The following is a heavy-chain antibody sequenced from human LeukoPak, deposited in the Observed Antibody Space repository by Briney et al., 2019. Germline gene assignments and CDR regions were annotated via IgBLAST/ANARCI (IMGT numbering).Heavy chain of an antibody. CDR2: IYYSGST. Sequence: KPSETLSLTCTVSGGSISSSSYYWGWIRQPPGKGLEWIGSIYYSGSTYYNPSLKSRVTISVDTSKNQFSLKLSSVTAADTAVYYCARHLGVYDSSGNDFDYWGQGALVTVSS. D-gene: IGHD3-22*01. CDR3: ARHLGVYDSSGNDFDY. V-gene: IGHV4-39*01. J-gene: IGHJ4*02. CDR1: GGSISSSSYY.